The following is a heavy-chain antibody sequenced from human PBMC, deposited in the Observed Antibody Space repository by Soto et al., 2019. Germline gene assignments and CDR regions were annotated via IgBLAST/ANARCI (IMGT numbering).Heavy chain of an antibody. V-gene: IGHV4-34*01. CDR3: AKDGNWLDVYFDV. CDR2: INHSGST. D-gene: IGHD6-19*01. CDR1: GGSFSGYY. J-gene: IGHJ4*02. Sequence: PSETLSLTCAVYGGSFSGYYWSWIRQPPGKGLEWIGEINHSGSTNYNPSLKSRVTISVDTSKNQFSLKLSSVTAEDTAVYYCAKDGNWLDVYFDVWGQGTPATVSS.